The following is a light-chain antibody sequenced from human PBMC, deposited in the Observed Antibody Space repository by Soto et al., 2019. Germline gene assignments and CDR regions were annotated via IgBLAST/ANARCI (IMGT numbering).Light chain of an antibody. Sequence: QSALTQPASVSGSPGQSITISCSGTSSDIGSYNHVAWYQQFPGKSPKLMIYAASDRPSGVSDRFSGSKSGITASLTISGLQTEDEADYYCISYTDRQSYLFGTGTKATVL. CDR2: AAS. J-gene: IGLJ1*01. CDR1: SSDIGSYNH. CDR3: ISYTDRQSYL. V-gene: IGLV2-14*03.